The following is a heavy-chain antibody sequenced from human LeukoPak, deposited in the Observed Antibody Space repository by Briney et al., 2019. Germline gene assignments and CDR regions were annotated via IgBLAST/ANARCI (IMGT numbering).Heavy chain of an antibody. D-gene: IGHD2-15*01. V-gene: IGHV3-7*04. CDR1: EFTISFFW. J-gene: IGHJ4*02. CDR2: INQDGSEN. CDR3: ARRVVYGPDY. Sequence: GGSLRLSCAASEFTISFFWMTWVRQAPGKGLEWVANINQDGSENYYVDSVRGRFTISRDNAQNSLYLEMNSLRAEDTAVYYYARRVVYGPDYWAQGTLVTVSS.